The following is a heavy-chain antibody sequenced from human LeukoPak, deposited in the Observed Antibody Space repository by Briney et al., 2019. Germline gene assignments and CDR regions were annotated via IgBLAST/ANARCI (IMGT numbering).Heavy chain of an antibody. J-gene: IGHJ4*02. CDR2: IRSKANSYAT. Sequence: GGSLRLSCAASGFTFSGSAMHWVRQASGKGLEWVGRIRSKANSYATAYAASVKGRFTISRDDSKNTAYLQMNSLKTEDTAVYYCTSAPISTRDDYWGKGTLVTVSS. CDR1: GFTFSGSA. D-gene: IGHD1-1*01. V-gene: IGHV3-73*01. CDR3: TSAPISTRDDY.